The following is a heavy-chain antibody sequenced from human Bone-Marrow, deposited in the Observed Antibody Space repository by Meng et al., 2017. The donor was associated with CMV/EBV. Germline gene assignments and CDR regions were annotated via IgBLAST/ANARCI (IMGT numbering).Heavy chain of an antibody. CDR1: GGTFSSYT. Sequence: SVKVSCKASGGTFSSYTISWVRQAPEQGLEWMGGIIPIFGTANYAQKFQGRVTITTDESTSTAYMELSSLRSEDTAVYYCARGGKIVVVPADIEGVDWFDPWGQGTLVTVSS. V-gene: IGHV1-69*05. J-gene: IGHJ5*02. CDR2: IIPIFGTA. CDR3: ARGGKIVVVPADIEGVDWFDP. D-gene: IGHD2-2*02.